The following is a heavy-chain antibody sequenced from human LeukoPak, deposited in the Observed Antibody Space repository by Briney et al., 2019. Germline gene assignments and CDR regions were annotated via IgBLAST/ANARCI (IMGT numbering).Heavy chain of an antibody. D-gene: IGHD1-7*01. CDR3: TREGNWNSYDY. Sequence: GGSLRLSCAASGFTFSSYGMHWVRQAPGKGLEWVGFIRSKAYGGTTEYAASVKGRFTISRDDSKSIAYLQMNSLKTEDTAVYYCTREGNWNSYDYWGQGTLVTVSS. CDR1: GFTFSSYG. CDR2: IRSKAYGGTT. V-gene: IGHV3-49*04. J-gene: IGHJ4*02.